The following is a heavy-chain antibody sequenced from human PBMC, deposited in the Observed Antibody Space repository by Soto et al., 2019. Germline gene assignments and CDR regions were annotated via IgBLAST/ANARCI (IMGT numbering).Heavy chain of an antibody. CDR2: IYSGGST. D-gene: IGHD2-21*02. Sequence: GGSLRLSCAASGFTVSSNYMSWVRQAPGKGLEWVSVIYSGGSTYYADSVKGRFTISRDNSKNTLYLQMNSLRAEDTAVYYCARFRVTFNAFDIWGQGTMVTVSS. V-gene: IGHV3-66*01. CDR1: GFTVSSNY. J-gene: IGHJ3*02. CDR3: ARFRVTFNAFDI.